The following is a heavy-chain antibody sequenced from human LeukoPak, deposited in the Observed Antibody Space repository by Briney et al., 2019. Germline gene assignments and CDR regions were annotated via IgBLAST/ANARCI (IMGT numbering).Heavy chain of an antibody. D-gene: IGHD4-11*01. J-gene: IGHJ5*02. Sequence: GGSLRLSCAASGFTFSSYSMNWVRQAPGKGLEWVSFISSSSSYIYYADSVKGRFTISRDNAKNSLYLQMNSLRAEDTAVYYCARVDLTTKTSNWFDPWGQGTLVTVSS. CDR1: GFTFSSYS. CDR3: ARVDLTTKTSNWFDP. CDR2: ISSSSSYI. V-gene: IGHV3-21*01.